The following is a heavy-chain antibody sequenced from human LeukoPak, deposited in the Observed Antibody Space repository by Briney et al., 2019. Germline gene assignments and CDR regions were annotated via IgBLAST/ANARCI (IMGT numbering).Heavy chain of an antibody. CDR1: GGSISSSSYY. CDR2: IYYSGST. CDR3: ARYEYSSGYLDY. D-gene: IGHD3-22*01. J-gene: IGHJ4*02. V-gene: IGHV4-39*01. Sequence: SETLSLTCTVSGGSISSSSYYWGWIRQPPGKGLEWIGSIYYSGSTYYNPSLKSRVTISVDTSKNQFSLKLSSVTAADTAVYYCARYEYSSGYLDYWGQGTLVTVSS.